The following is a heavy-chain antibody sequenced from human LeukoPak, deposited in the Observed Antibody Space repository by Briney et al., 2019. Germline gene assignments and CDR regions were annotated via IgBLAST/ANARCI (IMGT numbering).Heavy chain of an antibody. Sequence: SETLSLTCTVSGGSISSYYWSWIRQPPGKGLEWIGYIHHSGSTNYSPSLKSRVTISVDTSKNRFSLRLSSLTAADTALYFCAGGGWSFDAFDFWGQGTMVTVSS. V-gene: IGHV4-59*08. J-gene: IGHJ3*01. CDR2: IHHSGST. CDR3: AGGGWSFDAFDF. D-gene: IGHD6-19*01. CDR1: GGSISSYY.